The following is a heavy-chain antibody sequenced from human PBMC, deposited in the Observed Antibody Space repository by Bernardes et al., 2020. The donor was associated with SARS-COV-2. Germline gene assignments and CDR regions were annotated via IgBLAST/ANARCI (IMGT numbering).Heavy chain of an antibody. D-gene: IGHD3-3*01. J-gene: IGHJ3*02. CDR3: ARGPSDYDFWSGFPPGAFDI. Sequence: SETLSLTCTVSGGSISSYYSSWIRQPPGKGLEWIGYIYYSGSPNYNPYLKTRVTIPVDTSKNQFSLKLSSVTAADTAVYYCARGPSDYDFWSGFPPGAFDIWGQGTMVTVSS. V-gene: IGHV4-59*01. CDR1: GGSISSYY. CDR2: IYYSGSP.